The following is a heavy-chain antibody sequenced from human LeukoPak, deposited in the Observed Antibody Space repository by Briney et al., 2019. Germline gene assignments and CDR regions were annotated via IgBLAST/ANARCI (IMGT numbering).Heavy chain of an antibody. J-gene: IGHJ6*03. Sequence: GASVKVSCKASGYTVTSYGISWVRQAPGLGLKWMVWISAYNGNTNYAQKLQGRVTMTTDTSTSTAYMELRSLRSDDTAVYYCARIRRYYDILTGYPIYYYYYMDVWGKGTTVTVSS. CDR3: ARIRRYYDILTGYPIYYYYYMDV. V-gene: IGHV1-18*01. CDR2: ISAYNGNT. CDR1: GYTVTSYG. D-gene: IGHD3-9*01.